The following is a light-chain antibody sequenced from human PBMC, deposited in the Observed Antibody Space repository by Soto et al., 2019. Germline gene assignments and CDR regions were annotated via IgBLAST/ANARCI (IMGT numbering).Light chain of an antibody. CDR3: QQNNSYSWT. J-gene: IGKJ1*01. CDR2: QVS. CDR1: QTISNW. Sequence: DIPMTQSPSILSASVGDRVTITCRASQTISNWVAWYQQKPGKPPKVLIFQVSTLESGVPSRFSGSGSGTEFTLTISSLQPDDFATYYCQQNNSYSWTFGQGTKVEIK. V-gene: IGKV1-5*03.